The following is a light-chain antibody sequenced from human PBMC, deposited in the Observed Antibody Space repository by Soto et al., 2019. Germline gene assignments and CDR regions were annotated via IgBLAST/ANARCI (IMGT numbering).Light chain of an antibody. CDR2: DAS. CDR3: QQYNNWPQT. V-gene: IGKV3-11*01. CDR1: QSVSSY. J-gene: IGKJ1*01. Sequence: EIVLTQSPATLSLSPGERATLSCRASQSVSSYLAWYQQKPGQAPRLLIYDASNRATGIPARFSGSGSGTEFTLTINSLQSEDFAVYYCQQYNNWPQTFGQGTKV.